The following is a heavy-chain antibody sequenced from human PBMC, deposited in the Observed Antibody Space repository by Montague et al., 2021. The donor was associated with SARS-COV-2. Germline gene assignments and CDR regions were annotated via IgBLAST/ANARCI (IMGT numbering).Heavy chain of an antibody. CDR3: ARDLNDTSSSTYLTPYRFDP. CDR2: IYYSGST. Sequence: TLSLICTVSGGSINSGDHYWSWIRQHPGKGLEWIGHIYYSGSTYYNPSLKSRVTISADTSKNQFSLKLSSVTAADTAVYYCARDLNDTSSSTYLTPYRFDPWGQGTLVTVSS. V-gene: IGHV4-31*03. D-gene: IGHD3-22*01. CDR1: GGSINSGDHY. J-gene: IGHJ5*02.